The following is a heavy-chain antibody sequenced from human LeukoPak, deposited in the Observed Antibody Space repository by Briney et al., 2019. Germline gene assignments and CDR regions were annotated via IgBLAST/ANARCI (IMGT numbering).Heavy chain of an antibody. CDR1: GFSFSTYW. V-gene: IGHV3-74*01. D-gene: IGHD3-22*01. Sequence: GGSLRLSCAASGFSFSTYWMHWVRQAPGKGLVWVSRMKSDESTITYADSVKGRFTTSRDTAKNTLYLQMNSLRVDDTAVYYCATSAIGPIFASWGQGTLVTVSS. CDR3: ATSAIGPIFAS. CDR2: MKSDESTI. J-gene: IGHJ4*02.